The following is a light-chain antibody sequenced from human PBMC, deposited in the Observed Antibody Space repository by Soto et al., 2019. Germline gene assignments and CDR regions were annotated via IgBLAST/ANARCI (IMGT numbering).Light chain of an antibody. J-gene: IGLJ1*01. CDR3: ISYKGSRTSHV. Sequence: QSALPQPATVSGSPGQSITISCSGTSRDVGSYDHVAWYQQFPGKTPKLMIYEVSNRPSGVSSRFSGSKSGNTASLTISGLQAEDEADYYCISYKGSRTSHVFGSGTKVTVL. CDR1: SRDVGSYDH. V-gene: IGLV2-14*01. CDR2: EVS.